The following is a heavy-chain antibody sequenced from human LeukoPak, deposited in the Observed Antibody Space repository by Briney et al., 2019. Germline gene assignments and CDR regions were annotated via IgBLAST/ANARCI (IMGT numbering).Heavy chain of an antibody. J-gene: IGHJ4*02. D-gene: IGHD5-24*01. Sequence: GGSLRLSCAASGFTFSSYSMNWVRQAPGKGLEWVSSISSSSSYIYYADSVKGRFTISRDNAKNSLYLQMNSLRAEDTAVYYCARQSYNYKASFDYWGQGTLVTVSS. CDR2: ISSSSSYI. CDR3: ARQSYNYKASFDY. CDR1: GFTFSSYS. V-gene: IGHV3-21*01.